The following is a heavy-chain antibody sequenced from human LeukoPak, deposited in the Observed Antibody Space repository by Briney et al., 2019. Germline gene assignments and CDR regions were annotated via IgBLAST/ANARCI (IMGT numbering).Heavy chain of an antibody. J-gene: IGHJ6*03. Sequence: SVKVSCKASGGTFSSYAISWVRQAPGQGLEWMAGIIPIFGTANYAQNFQGRVTITADESTSTAYMQLSSLRSEDTAVNYCARDVEQQLPIRTNYMDVSGKATTVTVPS. D-gene: IGHD6-13*01. V-gene: IGHV1-69*01. CDR2: IIPIFGTA. CDR1: GGTFSSYA. CDR3: ARDVEQQLPIRTNYMDV.